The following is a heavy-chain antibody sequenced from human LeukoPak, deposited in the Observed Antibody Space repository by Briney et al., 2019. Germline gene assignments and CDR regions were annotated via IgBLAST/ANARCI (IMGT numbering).Heavy chain of an antibody. CDR2: INPNSGGT. V-gene: IGHV1-2*02. J-gene: IGHJ6*03. Sequence: ASVEVSCKASGYTFTGYYTHWVRQAPGQGLEWMGWINPNSGGTNYAQKFQGRVTMTRDTSISTAYMELSGLRSDDTAVYYCARGDLLRSYYYMDVWGKGTTVTVSS. D-gene: IGHD4-17*01. CDR3: ARGDLLRSYYYMDV. CDR1: GYTFTGYY.